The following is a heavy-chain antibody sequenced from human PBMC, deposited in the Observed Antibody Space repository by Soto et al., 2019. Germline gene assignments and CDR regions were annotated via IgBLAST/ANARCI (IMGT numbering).Heavy chain of an antibody. J-gene: IGHJ4*02. CDR2: ISGSGGST. Sequence: EVQVLESGGDLVQPGGSLRLSCAVSGFTFSNYAMSWVRQAPWKGLEWVSIISGSGGSTYYGDSVKGRFTVSRDNSKSTLYLQMNSLRAEDTALYYCVKEKYRDGPNYFDSWGQGTLVTVSS. CDR3: VKEKYRDGPNYFDS. D-gene: IGHD5-18*01. V-gene: IGHV3-23*01. CDR1: GFTFSNYA.